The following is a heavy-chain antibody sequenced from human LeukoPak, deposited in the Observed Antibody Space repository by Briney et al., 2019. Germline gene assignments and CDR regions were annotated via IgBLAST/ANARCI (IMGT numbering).Heavy chain of an antibody. CDR2: IYTSGST. CDR3: ARDRRDGYNWFDY. D-gene: IGHD5-24*01. V-gene: IGHV4-61*02. J-gene: IGHJ4*02. CDR1: GGSISSGSYY. Sequence: SETLSLTCTVSGGSISSGSYYWSWIRQPAGKGLEWIGCIYTSGSTNYNPSLKSRVTISVDTSKNQFSLKLSSVTAADTAIYYCARDRRDGYNWFDYWGQGTLVTVSS.